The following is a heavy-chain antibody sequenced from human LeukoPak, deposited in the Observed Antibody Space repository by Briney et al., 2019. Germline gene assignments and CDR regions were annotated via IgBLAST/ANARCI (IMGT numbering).Heavy chain of an antibody. V-gene: IGHV1-3*01. CDR2: INAGNGYT. Sequence: ASVKVSCKASGYTFTMYAIHWVRQAPGQRLEWMGWINAGNGYTKYSQKFQGRVTITRDTSASTTYMELSSLRSEDTAVYYCARGDVVPAAPTFDPWGQGTLVTVSS. CDR1: GYTFTMYA. D-gene: IGHD2-2*01. J-gene: IGHJ5*02. CDR3: ARGDVVPAAPTFDP.